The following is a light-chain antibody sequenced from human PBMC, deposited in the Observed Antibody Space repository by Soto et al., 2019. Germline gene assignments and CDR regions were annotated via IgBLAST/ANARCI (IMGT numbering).Light chain of an antibody. V-gene: IGLV1-51*02. CDR3: GTWDSSLSAVV. J-gene: IGLJ2*01. CDR2: ENN. Sequence: QSALTQPPSVSAAPGQGVTISCSGSSSNIGNNYVSWYQQLPGTAPKLLIYENNKRPSGIPDQFSGSKSGTSATRGITGLQTGDEGDYYCGTWDSSLSAVVFGGGTKLTVL. CDR1: SSNIGNNY.